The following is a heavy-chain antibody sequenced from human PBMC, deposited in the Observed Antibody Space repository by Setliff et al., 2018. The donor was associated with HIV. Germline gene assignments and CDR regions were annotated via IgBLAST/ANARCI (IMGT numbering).Heavy chain of an antibody. CDR3: ARGGFNHAFDI. D-gene: IGHD2-15*01. J-gene: IGHJ3*02. CDR2: VNNDGTDT. Sequence: GGSLRLSCVASGFTFNSYWMYWVRQAPGKGLVCVSRVNNDGTDTIYADSVKGRFTISRDNAKSTVYLQMGSLSADDTTVYYCARGGFNHAFDIWGQGTMVTVSS. V-gene: IGHV3-74*01. CDR1: GFTFNSYW.